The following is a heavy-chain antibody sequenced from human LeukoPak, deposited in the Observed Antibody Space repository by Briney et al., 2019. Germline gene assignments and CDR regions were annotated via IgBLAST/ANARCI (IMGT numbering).Heavy chain of an antibody. CDR1: GFTFDDYA. Sequence: GGCVRLSCSSSGFTFDDYAVRWFRQAPGKGLEWGGFIRSKGFGGTPEYAASVRGRFTISRDDSKSIAYPQMNSLKTEDTAVYYCTRNTVPVHFDYWSQGTLVTVSS. CDR3: TRNTVPVHFDY. J-gene: IGHJ4*02. CDR2: IRSKGFGGTP. D-gene: IGHD4-17*01. V-gene: IGHV3-49*03.